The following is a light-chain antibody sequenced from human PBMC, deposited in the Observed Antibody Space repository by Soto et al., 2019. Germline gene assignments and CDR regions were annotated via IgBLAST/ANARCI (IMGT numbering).Light chain of an antibody. Sequence: EIVLTQSPGTLSLSPGERAALSCRASQSVGSSYLAWYQQKPGQAPRLLIYGASSRATGIPDRFSGSGSGTAFTLTISRLEPEDFAVYYCQQFADSYTSGGWTKVDIK. CDR2: GAS. CDR3: QQFADSYT. CDR1: QSVGSSY. V-gene: IGKV3-20*01. J-gene: IGKJ4*01.